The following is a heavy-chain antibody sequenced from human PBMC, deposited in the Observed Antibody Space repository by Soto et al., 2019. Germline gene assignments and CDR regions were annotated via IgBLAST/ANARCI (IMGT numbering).Heavy chain of an antibody. D-gene: IGHD2-21*02. Sequence: SETLSLTCIVSGVNVRSYTWSWVRQLANKGLVWIGRVFSSVSATYNPYLKSRASITMDTPENRISLKLDSVTAADAGVYFCARDGMTTGDTWGPGTLVTVSS. V-gene: IGHV4-4*07. CDR3: ARDGMTTGDT. J-gene: IGHJ4*02. CDR2: VFSSVSA. CDR1: GVNVRSYT.